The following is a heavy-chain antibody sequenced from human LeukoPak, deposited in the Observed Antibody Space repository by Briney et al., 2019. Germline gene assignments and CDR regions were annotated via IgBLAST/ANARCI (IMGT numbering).Heavy chain of an antibody. D-gene: IGHD4-17*01. Sequence: SVKVSCKASGGTFSSYAIRWVRQAPGQGLEWMGRIIPIFGTANYAQKFQGRVTITTDESTSTAYMELSSLRSEDTAVYYCARATHGDSHRHQWGQGTLVTVSS. J-gene: IGHJ4*02. V-gene: IGHV1-69*05. CDR2: IIPIFGTA. CDR1: GGTFSSYA. CDR3: ARATHGDSHRHQ.